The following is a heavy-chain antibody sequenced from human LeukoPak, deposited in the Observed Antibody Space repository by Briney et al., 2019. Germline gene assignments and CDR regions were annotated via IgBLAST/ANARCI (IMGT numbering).Heavy chain of an antibody. J-gene: IGHJ4*02. CDR3: ARDPTMVTTIFDS. Sequence: PSETLSLTCTVSGVSISAYYWSWIRQPAGKGLEWIGRIYPGESIYASENTNYNPSLKSRVSMSGDTSKNQVSLKLRSVTAADTAVYYCARDPTMVTTIFDSWGQGTLVTVSS. CDR1: GVSISAYY. D-gene: IGHD4-17*01. V-gene: IGHV4-4*07. CDR2: IYPGESIYASENT.